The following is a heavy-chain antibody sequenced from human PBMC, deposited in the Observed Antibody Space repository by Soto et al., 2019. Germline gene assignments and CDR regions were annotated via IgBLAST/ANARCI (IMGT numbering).Heavy chain of an antibody. Sequence: SDTVSLTCAVSGGSISSGGYSGNWIRQPLGKGLEWIGYIYHSGSTYYNPSLKSRVTISVDKSKNQFSLKLTSVTAADTAVYYCARDQLEGNWFDPWGQGTLVTVS. J-gene: IGHJ5*02. CDR1: GGSISSGGYS. CDR3: ARDQLEGNWFDP. CDR2: IYHSGST. V-gene: IGHV4-30-2*01. D-gene: IGHD1-1*01.